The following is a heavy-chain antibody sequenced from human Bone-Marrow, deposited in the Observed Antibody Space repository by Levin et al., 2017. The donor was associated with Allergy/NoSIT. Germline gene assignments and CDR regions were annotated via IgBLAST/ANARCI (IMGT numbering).Heavy chain of an antibody. J-gene: IGHJ4*02. D-gene: IGHD5-12*01. CDR2: ISYDETNI. V-gene: IGHV3-30*18. Sequence: LSLTCAASGFTFSNSGMHWVRQAPGKGLEWVAVISYDETNIHYGDSVKGRFTISRDNSKNTVYLQMNSLRTEDTAVYYCAKGRYTGYDWSDYWGRGTLVTVSS. CDR3: AKGRYTGYDWSDY. CDR1: GFTFSNSG.